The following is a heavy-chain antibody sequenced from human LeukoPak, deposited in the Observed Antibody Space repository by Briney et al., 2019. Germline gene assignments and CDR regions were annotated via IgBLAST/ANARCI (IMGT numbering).Heavy chain of an antibody. V-gene: IGHV4-59*01. D-gene: IGHD1-14*01. Sequence: SETLSLTCTVSGASITNYHWSWIRQPPGKGLEWIGYISHTGITNYNPSLESRVIISADTSRNQFSLKLTSMTAADTAVYYCARFRSAADHPDSWGQGTLVTVSS. J-gene: IGHJ4*02. CDR2: ISHTGIT. CDR3: ARFRSAADHPDS. CDR1: GASITNYH.